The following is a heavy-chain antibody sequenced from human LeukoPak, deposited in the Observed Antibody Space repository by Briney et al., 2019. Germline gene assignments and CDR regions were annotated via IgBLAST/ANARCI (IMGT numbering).Heavy chain of an antibody. CDR3: ARLPPTDAFDI. V-gene: IGHV4-34*01. CDR2: INHSGST. CDR1: GGSFSGYY. J-gene: IGHJ3*02. Sequence: KPSETLSLTCAVYGGSFSGYYWSWIRQPPGKGLEWIGEINHSGSTNYNPSLKSRVTISVDTSKNQFSLKLSSVTAADTAVYYCARLPPTDAFDIWGQGTMVTVSS.